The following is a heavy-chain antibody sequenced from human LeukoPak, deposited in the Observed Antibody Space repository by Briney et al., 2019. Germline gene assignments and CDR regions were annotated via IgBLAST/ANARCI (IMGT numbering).Heavy chain of an antibody. D-gene: IGHD6-19*01. CDR3: ARDGDSNGSYYFDS. Sequence: GGSLRLSCAASAFSFSSYTRHWVRQAPGKGLEWVATILFDGSDTSYADSVKGRFTISRDNPKNSLYLQMNSLRAEDTAIYYCARDGDSNGSYYFDSWGQGTLVTVSS. CDR1: AFSFSSYT. CDR2: ILFDGSDT. V-gene: IGHV3-30*04. J-gene: IGHJ4*02.